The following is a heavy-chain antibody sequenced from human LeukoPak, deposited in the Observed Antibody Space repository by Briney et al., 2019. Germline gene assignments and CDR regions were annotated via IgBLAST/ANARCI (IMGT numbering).Heavy chain of an antibody. J-gene: IGHJ6*02. CDR1: GFTFSDYY. V-gene: IGHV3-11*04. CDR3: AKGAYYYDSSGLRYYYGMDV. D-gene: IGHD3-22*01. CDR2: ISSSGSTI. Sequence: PGGSLRLSCAASGFTFSDYYMSWIRQAPGKGLEWVSYISSSGSTIYYADSVKGRFTISRDNAKNSLYLQMNSLRAEDTAVYYCAKGAYYYDSSGLRYYYGMDVWGQGTTVTVSS.